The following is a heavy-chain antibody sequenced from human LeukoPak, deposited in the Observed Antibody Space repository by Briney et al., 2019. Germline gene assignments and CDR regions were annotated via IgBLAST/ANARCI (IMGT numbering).Heavy chain of an antibody. Sequence: PGRSLRLSCAASGFTFSGYAMHWVRQAPGKGLEWVAVISYDGSNKYYADSVKGRLTISRDNSKNTLYLQMNSLRPEDTAVYYCAKRNCSSTSCYDAFDIWGQGTMVTVSS. D-gene: IGHD2-2*01. CDR1: GFTFSGYA. CDR3: AKRNCSSTSCYDAFDI. CDR2: ISYDGSNK. V-gene: IGHV3-30-3*02. J-gene: IGHJ3*02.